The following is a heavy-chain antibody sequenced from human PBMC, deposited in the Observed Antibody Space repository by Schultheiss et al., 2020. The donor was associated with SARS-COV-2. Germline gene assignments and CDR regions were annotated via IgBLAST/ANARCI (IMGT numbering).Heavy chain of an antibody. CDR2: ISGSGGST. Sequence: GESLKISCAASGFTFSSYAMSWVRQAPGKGLEWVSAISGSGGSTYYADSVTGRFALSSDSSKNTLYLQINNLSADDTALYYCARGLSGYYDPFYYGMDVWGQGTAVTVSS. V-gene: IGHV3-23*01. J-gene: IGHJ6*02. CDR3: ARGLSGYYDPFYYGMDV. D-gene: IGHD5-12*01. CDR1: GFTFSSYA.